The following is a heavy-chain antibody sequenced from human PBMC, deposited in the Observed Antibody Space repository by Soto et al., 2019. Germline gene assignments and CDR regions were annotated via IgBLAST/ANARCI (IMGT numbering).Heavy chain of an antibody. CDR3: EGGGS. V-gene: IGHV4-34*02. J-gene: IGHJ5*02. D-gene: IGHD5-12*01. Sequence: QLRQWGAGLLRPSETLSLTCAVSGDSLNGYFWTWIRQFPGNRLEWFGEIIGSGATDYNPSLVGRVPVSIEQSRNQFSLKLSAVTAANAAVYFCEGGGSWGQGTVVAVSS. CDR1: GDSLNGYF. CDR2: IIGSGAT.